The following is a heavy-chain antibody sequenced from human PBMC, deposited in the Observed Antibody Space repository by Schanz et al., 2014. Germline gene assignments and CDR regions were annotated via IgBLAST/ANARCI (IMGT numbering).Heavy chain of an antibody. Sequence: EVQLVESGGGLVKPGGSLRLSCAASGFTFSAYAMTWVRQAPGKGLEWVARINSVGSNTDYADSVTGRFTISRDNAKNTLYLQMNSLRAEDTAVYFCVSQTGSPNYWGQGTLVTVSS. CDR2: INSVGSNT. J-gene: IGHJ4*02. D-gene: IGHD6-13*01. CDR1: GFTFSAYA. CDR3: VSQTGSPNY. V-gene: IGHV3-74*02.